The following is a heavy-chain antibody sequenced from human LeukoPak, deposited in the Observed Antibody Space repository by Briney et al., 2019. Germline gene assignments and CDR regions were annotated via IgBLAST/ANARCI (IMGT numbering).Heavy chain of an antibody. Sequence: PGGSLRLSCAASGFTFSSYWMSWVRQAPGKGLEWVANIKQDGSEKYYVDSVKGRFTISRDNAKNSLYLQMNSLRAEDTAVYYCARSIKSGYCSGGSCPQLFDYWGQGTLVTVSS. CDR2: IKQDGSEK. CDR1: GFTFSSYW. V-gene: IGHV3-7*03. CDR3: ARSIKSGYCSGGSCPQLFDY. D-gene: IGHD2-15*01. J-gene: IGHJ4*02.